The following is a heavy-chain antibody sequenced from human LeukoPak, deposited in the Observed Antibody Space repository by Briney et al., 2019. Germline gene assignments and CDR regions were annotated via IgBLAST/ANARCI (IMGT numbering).Heavy chain of an antibody. CDR1: GGSISSGSYY. CDR3: ARDMWDYGGNSEGEGVYYFDY. J-gene: IGHJ4*02. Sequence: SETLSLTCTVSGGSISSGSYYWSWIRQPAGKGLEWIGRIYTSGSTNYNPSLKSRVTISVDTSKNQFSLKLSSVTAADTAVYYCARDMWDYGGNSEGEGVYYFDYWGQGTLVTVSS. CDR2: IYTSGST. D-gene: IGHD4-23*01. V-gene: IGHV4-61*02.